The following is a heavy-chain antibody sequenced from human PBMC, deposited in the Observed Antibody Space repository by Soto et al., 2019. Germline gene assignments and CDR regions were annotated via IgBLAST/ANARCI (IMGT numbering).Heavy chain of an antibody. CDR1: GFTFSIYD. CDR3: AKSRQGYGNYDFDY. D-gene: IGHD3-22*01. Sequence: GGSLRLSCAASGFTFSIYDMTWVRQAPGKGLEWVSTISGSGGSTYHADSVKGRFTISRDNSKNTVYLQMDSLRAEDTALYYCAKSRQGYGNYDFDYWGQGTLVTVSS. V-gene: IGHV3-23*01. J-gene: IGHJ4*02. CDR2: ISGSGGST.